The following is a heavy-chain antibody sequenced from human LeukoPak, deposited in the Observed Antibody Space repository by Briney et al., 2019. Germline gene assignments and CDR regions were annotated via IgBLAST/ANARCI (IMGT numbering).Heavy chain of an antibody. V-gene: IGHV4-34*01. J-gene: IGHJ6*02. CDR3: ARGTYCSSTSCYTRYYYYYGMDV. Sequence: SETLSLTCAVYGGSFSGYYWSWIRQPPGKGLEWIGEINHSGSTNYNPSLKSRVTISVDTSKNQFSLKLSSVTAADTAVYYCARGTYCSSTSCYTRYYYYYGMDVWGQGTTATVFS. CDR1: GGSFSGYY. CDR2: INHSGST. D-gene: IGHD2-2*02.